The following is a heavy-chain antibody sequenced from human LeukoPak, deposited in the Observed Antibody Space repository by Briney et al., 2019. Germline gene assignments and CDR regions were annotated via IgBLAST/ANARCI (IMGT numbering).Heavy chain of an antibody. CDR2: MNPNSGNT. D-gene: IGHD2-2*01. V-gene: IGHV1-8*01. Sequence: ASVKVSCKASGYTFTSYDINWVRQATGQGLEWMGWMNPNSGNTGYAQKFQGRVTMTRNTSISTAYMELSSLRSEDTAVYYCARDSGRDCSSTSCHRVGNWFDPWGQGTLVTVSS. CDR3: ARDSGRDCSSTSCHRVGNWFDP. J-gene: IGHJ5*02. CDR1: GYTFTSYD.